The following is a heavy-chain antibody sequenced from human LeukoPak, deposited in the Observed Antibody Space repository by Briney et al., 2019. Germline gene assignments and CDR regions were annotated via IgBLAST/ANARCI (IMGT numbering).Heavy chain of an antibody. D-gene: IGHD1-7*01. CDR2: ISSSSSYI. V-gene: IGHV3-21*01. CDR3: ARCITGTPGGMDV. J-gene: IGHJ6*02. CDR1: GFTFSSYS. Sequence: GGSLRLSCAASGFTFSSYSMTWVRQAPGKGLEWVSSISSSSSYIYYADLVKGRFTISRDNAKNSLYLQMNSLRAEDTAVYYCARCITGTPGGMDVWGQGTTVTVSS.